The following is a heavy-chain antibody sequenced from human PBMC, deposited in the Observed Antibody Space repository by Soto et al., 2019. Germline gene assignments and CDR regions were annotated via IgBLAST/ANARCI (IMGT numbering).Heavy chain of an antibody. J-gene: IGHJ4*02. CDR2: IYYSGST. CDR3: ARKSLPSTSFVFES. CDR1: GGSISSGGYY. V-gene: IGHV4-31*03. D-gene: IGHD2-2*01. Sequence: PSETLSVTCTVSGGSISSGGYYWSWIRQHPGKGLEWIGYIYYSGSTYYIPSLKSRVTISVDTSKNQFSLKLSSVTAADTAVYYCARKSLPSTSFVFESWGQGTLGPVSP.